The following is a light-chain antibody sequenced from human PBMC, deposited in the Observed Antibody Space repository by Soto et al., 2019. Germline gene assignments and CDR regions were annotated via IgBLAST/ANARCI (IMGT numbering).Light chain of an antibody. CDR3: QQYGSSPLYT. V-gene: IGKV3-20*01. J-gene: IGKJ2*01. CDR1: QGISSY. CDR2: GAS. Sequence: LTQSPSFLSASVGDRVTITCRASQGISSYLAWYQQKPGQAPRLLIYGASSRATGIPDRFSGSGSGTDFTLTISRLEPEDFAVYYCQQYGSSPLYTFGQGTKLEIK.